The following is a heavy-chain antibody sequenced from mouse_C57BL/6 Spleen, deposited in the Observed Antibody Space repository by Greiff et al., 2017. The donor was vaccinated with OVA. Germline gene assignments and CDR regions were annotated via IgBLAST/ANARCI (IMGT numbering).Heavy chain of an antibody. CDR2: IYPRSGNT. D-gene: IGHD1-1*02. J-gene: IGHJ2*01. CDR1: GYTFTSYG. CDR3: ARDPISLVGNYLDY. V-gene: IGHV1-81*01. Sequence: QVQLKQSGAELARPGASVKLSCKASGYTFTSYGISWVKQRTGQGLEWIGEIYPRSGNTYYNEKFKGKATLTADKSSSTAYMELRSLTSEDSAVYFCARDPISLVGNYLDYWGQGTTLTVSS.